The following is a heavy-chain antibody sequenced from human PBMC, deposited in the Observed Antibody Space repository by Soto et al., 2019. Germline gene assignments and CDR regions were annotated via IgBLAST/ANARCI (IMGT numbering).Heavy chain of an antibody. CDR2: IYYSGST. J-gene: IGHJ4*02. CDR1: GGSISSYY. V-gene: IGHV4-59*01. D-gene: IGHD2-21*02. CDR3: ATRYCGGDCSEYYFDY. Sequence: QVQLQESGPGLVKPSETLSLTCTVSGGSISSYYWSWIRQPPGKGLEWIGYIYYSGSTNYNPSLKSRVTISVDTSKNQFSQKLSSVTAADTAVYYCATRYCGGDCSEYYFDYWGQGTLVTVSS.